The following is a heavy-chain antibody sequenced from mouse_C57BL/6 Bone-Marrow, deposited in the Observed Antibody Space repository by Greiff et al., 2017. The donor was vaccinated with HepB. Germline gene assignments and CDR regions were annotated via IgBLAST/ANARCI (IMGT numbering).Heavy chain of an antibody. J-gene: IGHJ3*01. CDR3: ARADSSGFFAY. CDR1: GYAFSSYW. V-gene: IGHV1-80*01. CDR2: IYPGDGDT. D-gene: IGHD3-1*01. Sequence: LQQSGASVKISCKASGYAFSSYWMNWVKQRPGKGLEWIGQIYPGDGDTNYNGKFKGKATLTADKSSSTAYMQFSSLTSEDSAIYYCARADSSGFFAYWGQGTLVTVSA.